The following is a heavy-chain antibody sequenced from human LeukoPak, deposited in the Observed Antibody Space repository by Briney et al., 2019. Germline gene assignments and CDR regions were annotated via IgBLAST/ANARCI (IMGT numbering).Heavy chain of an antibody. D-gene: IGHD2-2*01. J-gene: IGHJ6*02. CDR2: ISGSGGST. CDR3: ARTSWDIVVVPAAIYYYYYGMDV. CDR1: GFTFSSYA. V-gene: IGHV3-23*01. Sequence: PGGSLRLSCAASGFTFSSYAMSWVRQAPGKGLEWVSAISGSGGSTYYADSVKGRFTIPSDNSKNTLYLQMNSLRAEDTAVYYCARTSWDIVVVPAAIYYYYYGMDVWGQGTRSPSP.